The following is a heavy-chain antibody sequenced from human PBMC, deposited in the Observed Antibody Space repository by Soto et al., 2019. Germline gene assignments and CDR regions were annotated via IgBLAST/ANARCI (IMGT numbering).Heavy chain of an antibody. D-gene: IGHD6-6*01. CDR2: IYYSGST. V-gene: IGHV4-31*03. CDR1: GGSISSGGYY. Sequence: SETLSLTCTVSGGSISSGGYYWSWIPQHPGKGLEWIGYIYYSGSTYYNPSLKSRVTISVDTSKNQFSLKLSSVTAADTAVYYCARGIAARPVYYYYGMDVWGQGTTVTVSS. CDR3: ARGIAARPVYYYYGMDV. J-gene: IGHJ6*02.